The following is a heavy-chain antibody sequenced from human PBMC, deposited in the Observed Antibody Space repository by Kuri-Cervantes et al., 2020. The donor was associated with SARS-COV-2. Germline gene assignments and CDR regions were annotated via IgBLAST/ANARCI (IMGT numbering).Heavy chain of an antibody. CDR2: INPNSGGT. CDR1: GYTFTGYY. Sequence: ASVKVSCKASGYTFTGYYMHWVRQAPGQGLEWMGWINPNSGGTNYAQKFQGRVTITTDESTSTAYMELSSLRSEDTAVYYCARGGWTKARAYYYYYYMDVWGKGTTVTVSS. D-gene: IGHD3/OR15-3a*01. J-gene: IGHJ6*03. CDR3: ARGGWTKARAYYYYYYMDV. V-gene: IGHV1-2*02.